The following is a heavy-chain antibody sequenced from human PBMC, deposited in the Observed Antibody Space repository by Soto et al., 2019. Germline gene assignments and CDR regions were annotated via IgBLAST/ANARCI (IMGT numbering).Heavy chain of an antibody. D-gene: IGHD6-13*01. J-gene: IGHJ5*02. Sequence: GGSLRLSCAASGFTFSSYAMSWVRQAPGKGLEWVSAISGSGGSTYYADSVKGRFTISRDNSKNTLYLQMNSLRAEDTAVYYCARARYSSSWSLFDPWGQGTLVTVSS. CDR3: ARARYSSSWSLFDP. CDR2: ISGSGGST. CDR1: GFTFSSYA. V-gene: IGHV3-23*01.